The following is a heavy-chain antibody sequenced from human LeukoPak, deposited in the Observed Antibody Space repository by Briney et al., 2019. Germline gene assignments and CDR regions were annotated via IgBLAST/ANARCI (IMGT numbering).Heavy chain of an antibody. D-gene: IGHD2-2*01. V-gene: IGHV1-69*13. CDR1: GYTFSNYD. CDR2: IIPIFGRA. Sequence: GASVKVSCKASGYTFSNYDINWVRQAPGQGLEWMGGIIPIFGRANYAQKFQGRVTITADDSTSTAYMELSSLRSEDTAVYYCADLVYCSSSSCYEPFNQTWGQGTLVTVSP. CDR3: ADLVYCSSSSCYEPFNQT. J-gene: IGHJ4*02.